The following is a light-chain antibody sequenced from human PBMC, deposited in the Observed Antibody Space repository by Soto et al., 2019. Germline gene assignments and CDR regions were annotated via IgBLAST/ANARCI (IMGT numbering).Light chain of an antibody. CDR3: QQYGSSPWT. CDR2: EAS. Sequence: VLTQSPATLSLSPGERATLSCRASQSVTNYLTWYQQKPGQAPRLLIYEASNRATGIPDRFSGSGSGTDFTLTISRLEPEDFAVYYCQQYGSSPWTFGQGTKVDI. J-gene: IGKJ1*01. V-gene: IGKV3-20*01. CDR1: QSVTNY.